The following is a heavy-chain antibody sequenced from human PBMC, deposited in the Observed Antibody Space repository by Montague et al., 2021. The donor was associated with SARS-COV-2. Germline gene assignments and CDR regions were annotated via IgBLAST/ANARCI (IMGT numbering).Heavy chain of an antibody. CDR1: GGSITRNYY. D-gene: IGHD3-10*01. V-gene: IGHV4-39*01. Sequence: SETLSLTCTVSGGSITRNYYWGWIRQPPGKGLEWVGNIYYSGTTFINPSLESRVTISVDASKNQFSLNLTSVTAADTAVYYCARPLVRGVPKAFDIWGQGALVIAS. J-gene: IGHJ3*02. CDR2: IYYSGTT. CDR3: ARPLVRGVPKAFDI.